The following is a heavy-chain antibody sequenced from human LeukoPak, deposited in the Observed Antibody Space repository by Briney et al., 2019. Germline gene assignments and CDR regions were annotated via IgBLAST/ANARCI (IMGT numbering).Heavy chain of an antibody. CDR3: ATRGASIASRY. CDR2: INHSGST. Sequence: PSETLSLTCAVYGGSFSDYYWSWIRQPPGKGLEWIGEINHSGSTNYNPSLKSRVTISVDTSKNQFSLKLTSVTAADTAMYYCATRGASIASRYWGQGNLVTVSS. J-gene: IGHJ4*02. CDR1: GGSFSDYY. D-gene: IGHD6-6*01. V-gene: IGHV4-34*01.